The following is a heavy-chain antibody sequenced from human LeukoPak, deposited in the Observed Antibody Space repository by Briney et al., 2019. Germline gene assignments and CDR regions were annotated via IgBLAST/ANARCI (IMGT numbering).Heavy chain of an antibody. J-gene: IGHJ4*02. V-gene: IGHV3-7*01. CDR1: GFTVSSYW. Sequence: GGSLRLSCAASGFTVSSYWMGWVRQAPGKGLEWVANIKLDGSEKHYVESVKGRFTISRDNAKSSLYLQMNSLRAEDTAVYYCARELPPADHWGQGSLVTVSS. CDR3: ARELPPADH. D-gene: IGHD1-26*01. CDR2: IKLDGSEK.